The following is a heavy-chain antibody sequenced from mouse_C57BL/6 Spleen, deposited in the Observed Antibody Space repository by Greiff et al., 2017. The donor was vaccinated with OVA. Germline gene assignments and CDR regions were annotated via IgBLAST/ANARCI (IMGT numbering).Heavy chain of an antibody. CDR1: GFTFTDYY. Sequence: EVKLMESGGGLVQPGGSLSLSCAASGFTFTDYYMSWVRQPPGKALEWLGFIRNKANGYSTEYSASVKGRFTIYIENSQSLLYLQMKALRAEDSATYYCARYVPRYFDYWGQGTTLTVSS. D-gene: IGHD2-10*02. V-gene: IGHV7-3*01. J-gene: IGHJ2*01. CDR2: IRNKANGYST. CDR3: ARYVPRYFDY.